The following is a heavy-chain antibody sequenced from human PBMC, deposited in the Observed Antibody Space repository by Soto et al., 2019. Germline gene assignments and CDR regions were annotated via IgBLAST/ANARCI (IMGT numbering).Heavy chain of an antibody. J-gene: IGHJ4*02. Sequence: QITLKESGPTLVKPTQTLTLTCTFSGFSLSTSGVGVGWIRQPPGKALEWLALIYWDDDKRYSPSLKSRLTITKDTPKTQVVLTMPNMDPVDTATYYCAHRPSYCSGGSCYSGFDYWGQGTLVTVSS. V-gene: IGHV2-5*02. CDR3: AHRPSYCSGGSCYSGFDY. CDR1: GFSLSTSGVG. D-gene: IGHD2-15*01. CDR2: IYWDDDK.